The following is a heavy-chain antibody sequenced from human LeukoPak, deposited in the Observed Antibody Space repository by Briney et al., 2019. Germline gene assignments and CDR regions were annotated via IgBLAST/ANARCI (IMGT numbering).Heavy chain of an antibody. J-gene: IGHJ4*02. CDR1: GGSISSSSFY. D-gene: IGHD6-19*01. CDR3: ARQKAEQWLVLYY. CDR2: IHYSGSP. Sequence: SETLSLTCTVSGGSISSSSFYWGWIRQPPGKGLEWIGSIHYSGSPYYNPSLKSRVTISVDTSKNQFSLRLSSVTAADTAVYYCARQKAEQWLVLYYWGQGTLVTVSS. V-gene: IGHV4-39*01.